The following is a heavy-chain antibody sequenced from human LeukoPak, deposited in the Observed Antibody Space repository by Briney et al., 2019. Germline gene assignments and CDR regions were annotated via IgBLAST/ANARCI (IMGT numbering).Heavy chain of an antibody. Sequence: ASVKVSCKASGYTFTSYYMHWVRQAPGQGLEWMGIINPSGGSTSYAQKFQGRVTITRDTSTSTVYMELSSLSSEDTAVYYCARGGRERYSSGWTDAFDIWGQGTMVTVSS. CDR1: GYTFTSYY. CDR2: INPSGGST. J-gene: IGHJ3*02. V-gene: IGHV1-46*01. D-gene: IGHD6-19*01. CDR3: ARGGRERYSSGWTDAFDI.